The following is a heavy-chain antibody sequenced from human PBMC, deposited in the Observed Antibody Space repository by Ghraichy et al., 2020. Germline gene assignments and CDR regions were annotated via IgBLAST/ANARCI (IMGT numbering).Heavy chain of an antibody. D-gene: IGHD2-8*02. V-gene: IGHV4-59*01. CDR2: IHYSGST. CDR1: GGSITTYF. Sequence: SETLSLTCTVSGGSITTYFWGWIRQPPGKGLEWIGYIHYSGSTNCNPSLKSRITISADTSNNQFSLKLSSVTAADTAVYYCARYLCPGGICTGFDYWGRGILVTVSS. J-gene: IGHJ4*02. CDR3: ARYLCPGGICTGFDY.